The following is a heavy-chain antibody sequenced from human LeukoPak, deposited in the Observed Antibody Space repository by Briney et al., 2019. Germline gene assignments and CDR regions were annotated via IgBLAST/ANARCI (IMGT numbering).Heavy chain of an antibody. J-gene: IGHJ4*02. CDR2: ISYDGSNK. V-gene: IGHV3-30-3*01. Sequence: PGRSLRLSCAASGFIFSTYPMHWVRQAPGKGLEWEAVISYDGSNKYYADSVKGRFSISRDNSKNTLYLQMNSLRAEDTAVYYCARDKDTGSSNPRSYFFDYWGQGTLVTVSS. CDR1: GFIFSTYP. D-gene: IGHD1-26*01. CDR3: ARDKDTGSSNPRSYFFDY.